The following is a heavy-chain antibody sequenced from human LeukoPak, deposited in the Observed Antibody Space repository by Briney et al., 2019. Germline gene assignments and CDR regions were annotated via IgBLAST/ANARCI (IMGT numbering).Heavy chain of an antibody. CDR2: IIPIFGTA. Sequence: ASVKVSCKASGGTFSSYAISWVRQAPGQGLEWMGGIIPIFGTANYAQKFQGRVTITADESTSTAYMELSSLRSEDTAVYYCAREAGTLAAAAQIWDYYMDVWGKGTTVTVSS. CDR1: GGTFSSYA. D-gene: IGHD6-13*01. J-gene: IGHJ6*03. CDR3: AREAGTLAAAAQIWDYYMDV. V-gene: IGHV1-69*13.